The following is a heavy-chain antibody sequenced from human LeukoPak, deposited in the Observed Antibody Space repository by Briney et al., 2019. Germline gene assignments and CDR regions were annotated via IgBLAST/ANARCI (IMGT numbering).Heavy chain of an antibody. V-gene: IGHV1-2*02. Sequence: ASVTVSCKASGYTFTGYYMHWVRQAPGQGLEWTGWINPNSGGTNYAQKFQGRVTMTRDTSISTAYMELSRLRSDDTAVYYCARAPRFGVVIQLDYWGQGTLVTVSS. CDR3: ARAPRFGVVIQLDY. J-gene: IGHJ4*02. CDR1: GYTFTGYY. D-gene: IGHD3-3*01. CDR2: INPNSGGT.